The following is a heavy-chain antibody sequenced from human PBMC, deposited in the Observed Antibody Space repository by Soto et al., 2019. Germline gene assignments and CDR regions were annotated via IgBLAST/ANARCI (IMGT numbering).Heavy chain of an antibody. CDR1: GGSISSYY. CDR2: IYYSGST. V-gene: IGHV4-59*01. J-gene: IGHJ4*02. D-gene: IGHD3-16*01. Sequence: SETLSLTCTVSGGSISSYYWSWIRQPPGKGLEWIGYIYYSGSTNYNPSLKSRVTISVDTSKNQFSLKLSSVTAADTAVYYCARVSLRGDYFDYWGPGTLVTVSS. CDR3: ARVSLRGDYFDY.